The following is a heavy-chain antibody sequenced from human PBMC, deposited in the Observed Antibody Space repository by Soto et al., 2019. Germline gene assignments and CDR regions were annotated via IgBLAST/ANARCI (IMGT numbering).Heavy chain of an antibody. CDR2: LYWDDDK. CDR1: GLSLRTTGVG. CDR3: VQSRCGGDCLQIYSSHSYYGVDV. J-gene: IGHJ6*02. Sequence: QITLKESGPTLVKPTQTLTLTCTFSGLSLRTTGVGVGWVRQPPGKALEWLALLYWDDDKRYSPSLKSRLTITKDTSEKQVVLTMTNMDTVDTATYYCVQSRCGGDCLQIYSSHSYYGVDVWGHGTTVTVSS. V-gene: IGHV2-5*02. D-gene: IGHD2-21*02.